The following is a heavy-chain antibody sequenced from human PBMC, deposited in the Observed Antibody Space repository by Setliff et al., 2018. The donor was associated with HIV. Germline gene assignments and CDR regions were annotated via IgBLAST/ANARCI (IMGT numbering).Heavy chain of an antibody. V-gene: IGHV1-2*02. Sequence: GASVKVSCKASGYTFTGYYIHWVRQAPGQGLEWMGWINPNNGGTNYAQKFQGRVTMTRDTSISTAYMDLSRLRSDDTAVYYCARAQDYRSSSWYLAWGQGTLVTVSS. CDR3: ARAQDYRSSSWYLA. D-gene: IGHD6-13*01. CDR1: GYTFTGYY. CDR2: INPNNGGT. J-gene: IGHJ5*02.